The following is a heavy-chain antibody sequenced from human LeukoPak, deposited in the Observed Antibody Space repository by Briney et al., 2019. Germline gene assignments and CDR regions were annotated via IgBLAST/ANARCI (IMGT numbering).Heavy chain of an antibody. Sequence: PSETLSLTCTVSGGSISSYYWSWIRQPPGKGLEWIGYIYYSGSTNYNPSLKSRVTISVDTSKNQFSLKLSSVTAADTAVYYCASGYDSSGLDYWGQGTLVTVSS. CDR1: GGSISSYY. CDR3: ASGYDSSGLDY. CDR2: IYYSGST. J-gene: IGHJ4*02. V-gene: IGHV4-59*01. D-gene: IGHD3-22*01.